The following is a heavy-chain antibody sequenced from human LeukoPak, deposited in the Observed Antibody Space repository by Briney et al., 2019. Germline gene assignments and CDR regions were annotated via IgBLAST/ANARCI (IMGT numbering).Heavy chain of an antibody. CDR3: ARSGYFYYGMDV. Sequence: SETLSLTRTVSGGSISSGGYYWSWIRQHPGKGLEWIGYIYYSGSTYYNPSLKSRVTISVDTSKNQFSLKLSSVTAADTAVYYCARSGYFYYGMDVWGQGTTVTVSS. V-gene: IGHV4-31*03. D-gene: IGHD3-22*01. J-gene: IGHJ6*02. CDR1: GGSISSGGYY. CDR2: IYYSGST.